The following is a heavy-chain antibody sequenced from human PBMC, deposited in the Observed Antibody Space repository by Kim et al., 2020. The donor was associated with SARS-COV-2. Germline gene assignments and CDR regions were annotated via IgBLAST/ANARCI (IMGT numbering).Heavy chain of an antibody. V-gene: IGHV3-48*03. J-gene: IGHJ6*02. Sequence: RFTIARDNAKNSLYLQMNSLRAEDTAVYYCARSSSGWYAHYYYYYGMDVWGQGTTVTVSS. D-gene: IGHD6-19*01. CDR3: ARSSSGWYAHYYYYYGMDV.